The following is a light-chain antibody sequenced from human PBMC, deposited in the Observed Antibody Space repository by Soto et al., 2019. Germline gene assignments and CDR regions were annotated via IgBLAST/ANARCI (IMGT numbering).Light chain of an antibody. V-gene: IGKV3D-15*01. J-gene: IGKJ1*01. Sequence: EVVMTQSPATLSVSPGERATLSCRASQSVSINLAWYQQKPGQAHMLLIFGASTRASGIPARFSGSGSGTEFTLTISSLKSEDFAVYYCHQYNHWPPWTFGQGTKVEIK. CDR3: HQYNHWPPWT. CDR2: GAS. CDR1: QSVSIN.